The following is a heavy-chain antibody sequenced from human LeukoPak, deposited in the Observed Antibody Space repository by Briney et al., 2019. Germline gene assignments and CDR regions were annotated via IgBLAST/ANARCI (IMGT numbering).Heavy chain of an antibody. Sequence: SVTVSCKFAGYSLTELSMHWMRQPPGTGQGRVGGFDLKDGETINAHKFQGRVTMTEDTSTDKAYMELSSLRPEAAAGSYCATVVKWGASNLLAPWGGETLVTVP. CDR3: ATVVKWGASNLLAP. CDR1: GYSLTELS. J-gene: IGHJ5*02. D-gene: IGHD3-22*01. CDR2: FDLKDGET. V-gene: IGHV1-24*01.